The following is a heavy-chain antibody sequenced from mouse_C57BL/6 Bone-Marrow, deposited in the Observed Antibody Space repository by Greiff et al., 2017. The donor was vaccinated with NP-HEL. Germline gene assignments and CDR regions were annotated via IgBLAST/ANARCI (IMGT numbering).Heavy chain of an antibody. CDR2: IDPSDSYT. Sequence: QVQLQQPGAELVKPGASVKLSCKASGYTFTSYWMQWVKQRPGQGLEWIGEIDPSDSYTNYNQKFKGKATLTVDTSSSTAYMQLSSLTSEDSAVYYCAIEFITTGDDWGQGTTLTVSS. CDR1: GYTFTSYW. CDR3: AIEFITTGDD. J-gene: IGHJ2*01. V-gene: IGHV1-50*01. D-gene: IGHD1-1*01.